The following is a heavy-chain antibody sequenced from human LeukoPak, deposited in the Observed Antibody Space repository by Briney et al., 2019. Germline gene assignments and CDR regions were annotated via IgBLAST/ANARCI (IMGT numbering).Heavy chain of an antibody. J-gene: IGHJ6*02. CDR1: GFTYSIFL. D-gene: IGHD6-19*01. Sequence: GGPVRLSCGVSGFTYSIFLVLCPRDAPGRGLECVAVISYGDNHKYYADPVKGRLTISRDHPKNTLYLQMNSLRAEDTAVYYCAKDLIIQVAGTPYSYYYGMDVWGQGTTVTVSS. V-gene: IGHV3-30*18. CDR3: AKDLIIQVAGTPYSYYYGMDV. CDR2: ISYGDNHK.